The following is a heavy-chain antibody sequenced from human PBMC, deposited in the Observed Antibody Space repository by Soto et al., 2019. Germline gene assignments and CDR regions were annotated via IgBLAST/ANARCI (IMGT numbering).Heavy chain of an antibody. Sequence: VKVSCKASGYTFTSYAMHWVRQAPGQRLEWMGWINAGNGNTKYSQKFQGRVTITRDTSASTAYMELSSLRSEDTAVYYCARGPLYPPAIVSNWFDPWGQGTLVTVSS. J-gene: IGHJ5*02. CDR1: GYTFTSYA. V-gene: IGHV1-3*01. CDR3: ARGPLYPPAIVSNWFDP. CDR2: INAGNGNT. D-gene: IGHD2-2*01.